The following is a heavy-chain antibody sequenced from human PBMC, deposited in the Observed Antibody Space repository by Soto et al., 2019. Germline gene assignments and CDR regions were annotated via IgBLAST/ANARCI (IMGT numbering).Heavy chain of an antibody. J-gene: IGHJ6*02. CDR3: ARLGVIAAAGYGMDV. CDR1: GGSISSYY. CDR2: IYYSGST. D-gene: IGHD6-13*01. V-gene: IGHV4-59*01. Sequence: SETLSLTCTVSGGSISSYYWSWIRQPPGKGLEWIGYIYYSGSTNYNPSLKSRVTISVDTSKNQFSLKLSSVTAADTAVYYCARLGVIAAAGYGMDVWGQGTTVTVSS.